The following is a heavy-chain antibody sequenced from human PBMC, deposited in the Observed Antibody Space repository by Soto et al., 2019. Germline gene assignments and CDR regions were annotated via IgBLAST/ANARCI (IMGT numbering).Heavy chain of an antibody. Sequence: TLSLTNAFYGGSFSGYYWIWIRQPPGKGLEWIGEINHSGSTNYNPSLKIRVTISVDTSKNQFSLKLSSVTAPHTAVYYCARVQYYGVWSGLEPCNLFDLCGQGTLVTVYS. D-gene: IGHD3-3*01. CDR1: GGSFSGYY. V-gene: IGHV4-34*01. J-gene: IGHJ5*01. CDR2: INHSGST. CDR3: ARVQYYGVWSGLEPCNLFDL.